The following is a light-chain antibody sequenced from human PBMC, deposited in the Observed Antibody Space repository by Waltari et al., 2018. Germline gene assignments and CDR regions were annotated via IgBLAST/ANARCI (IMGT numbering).Light chain of an antibody. Sequence: YVPTPPPSVSVDPVKTASFPFGGHNIWSKSVHWYQQKPGQAPVLVMFYDSDRPSENPERVSGSNSGNTATLTISWVEAGDEADYHCQVWDDVTDSGVFGGGTKLTVL. CDR1: NIWSKS. CDR3: QVWDDVTDSGV. V-gene: IGLV3-21*04. CDR2: YDS. J-gene: IGLJ3*02.